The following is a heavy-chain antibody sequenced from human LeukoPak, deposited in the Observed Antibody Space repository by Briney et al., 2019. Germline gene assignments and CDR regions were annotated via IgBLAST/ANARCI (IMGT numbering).Heavy chain of an antibody. D-gene: IGHD2-2*01. CDR3: ARGRLSRWFDP. CDR1: GGSISSSSYY. CDR2: IYTSGST. Sequence: SETLSLTCTVSGGSISSSSYYWSWIRQPAGKGLEWIGRIYTSGSTNYNPSLKSRVTISVDTSKNQFSLKLSSVTAADTAVYYCARGRLSRWFDPWGQGTLVTVSS. J-gene: IGHJ5*02. V-gene: IGHV4-61*02.